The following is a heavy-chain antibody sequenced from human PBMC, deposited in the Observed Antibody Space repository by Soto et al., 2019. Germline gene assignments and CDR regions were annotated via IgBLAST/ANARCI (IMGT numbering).Heavy chain of an antibody. V-gene: IGHV3-33*01. J-gene: IGHJ6*02. CDR1: GFTFSSYG. D-gene: IGHD5-18*01. CDR3: ARDQDTAMVTPGYYYGMDV. Sequence: QVQLVESGGGVVQPGRSLRLSCAASGFTFSSYGMHWVRQAPGKGLEWVAVIWYDGSNKYYADSVKGRFTISRDNSKNTLYLQMNSLRAEDTAVYYCARDQDTAMVTPGYYYGMDVWGQGTTVTVSS. CDR2: IWYDGSNK.